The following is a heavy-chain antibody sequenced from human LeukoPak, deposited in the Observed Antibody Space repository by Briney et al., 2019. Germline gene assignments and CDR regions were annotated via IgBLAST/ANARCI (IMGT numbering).Heavy chain of an antibody. CDR1: GFTFSSYA. V-gene: IGHV3-23*01. D-gene: IGHD3-10*01. J-gene: IGHJ6*03. CDR3: ARIGSGGMGYYYYYYMDV. Sequence: PGGSLRLSCAASGFTFSSYAMSWVRQASGKGLEWVSAISGSGGSTYYADSVKGRFTISRDNSKNTLYLQMNSLRAEDTAVYYCARIGSGGMGYYYYYYMDVWGKGTTVTVSS. CDR2: ISGSGGST.